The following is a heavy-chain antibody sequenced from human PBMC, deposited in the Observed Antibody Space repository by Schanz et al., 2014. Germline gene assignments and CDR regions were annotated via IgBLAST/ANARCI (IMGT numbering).Heavy chain of an antibody. CDR2: IIPILGIA. D-gene: IGHD3-22*01. J-gene: IGHJ5*02. V-gene: IGHV1-69*04. Sequence: QVQVVQSGAEVKKPGASVKVSCKASGYTFSSFGINWVRQAPGQGLEWMGRIIPILGIANYAQKFQGRVTITADKSSDTAYMELSSLRSEDTAVYYCAREVGLYDRGWFDPWGQGTLVTVSS. CDR3: AREVGLYDRGWFDP. CDR1: GYTFSSFG.